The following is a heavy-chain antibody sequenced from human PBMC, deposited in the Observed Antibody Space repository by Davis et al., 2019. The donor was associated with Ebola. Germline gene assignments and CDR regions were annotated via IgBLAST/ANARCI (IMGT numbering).Heavy chain of an antibody. CDR1: GFTFSRYW. CDR2: INEDGTEK. Sequence: GGSLRLSCAASGFTFSRYWMSWVRQVPGKGLEWVANINEDGTEKNYVDSVKGRFTISRDNSKNTLYLQMNSLRAEDTAVYYCAKAWGGSYYLGGNWIDYWGQGTLVTVSS. D-gene: IGHD1-26*01. CDR3: AKAWGGSYYLGGNWIDY. V-gene: IGHV3-7*03. J-gene: IGHJ4*02.